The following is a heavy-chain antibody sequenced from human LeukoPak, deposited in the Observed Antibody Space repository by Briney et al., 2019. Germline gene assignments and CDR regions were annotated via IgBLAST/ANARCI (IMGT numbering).Heavy chain of an antibody. Sequence: SETLSLTCTVSGGSISSYYWSWIRQPPGKGLEWIGYIYYSGSTNYNPSLKSRVTISVDTSKNQFSLKLSSVTAADTAVYYCARRDTAMDVWGQGTLVTVSS. CDR2: IYYSGST. CDR3: ARRDTAMDV. V-gene: IGHV4-59*08. J-gene: IGHJ4*02. D-gene: IGHD5-18*01. CDR1: GGSISSYY.